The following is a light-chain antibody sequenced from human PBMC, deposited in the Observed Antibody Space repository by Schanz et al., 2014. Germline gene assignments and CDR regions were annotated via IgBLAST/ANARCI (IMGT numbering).Light chain of an antibody. CDR2: TNN. CDR3: SSYTSSITPWV. V-gene: IGLV1-40*01. CDR1: SSNIGAGYD. Sequence: VLTQPPSVSGAPGQRVTISCTGSSSNIGAGYDVHWYQQLPGTAPKLLIYTNNQRPSGVPDRFSGSKSGTSASLAITGLQAEDEADYYCSSYTSSITPWVFGGGTKLTVL. J-gene: IGLJ3*02.